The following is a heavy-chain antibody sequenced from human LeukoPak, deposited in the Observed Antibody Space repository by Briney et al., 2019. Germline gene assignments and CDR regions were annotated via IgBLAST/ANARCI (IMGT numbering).Heavy chain of an antibody. CDR3: ARSEYCTDDCYPYSYYYFMDV. Sequence: ASVKVSCKASGYTFTGYYMHWVRQAPGQGLEWMGWINPNNGDTTYAQKFQGRVTMTRDTSISTAYMELSSLRSDDTAVYYCARSEYCTDDCYPYSYYYFMDVWGKGATVTISS. D-gene: IGHD2-8*01. CDR2: INPNNGDT. J-gene: IGHJ6*03. CDR1: GYTFTGYY. V-gene: IGHV1-2*02.